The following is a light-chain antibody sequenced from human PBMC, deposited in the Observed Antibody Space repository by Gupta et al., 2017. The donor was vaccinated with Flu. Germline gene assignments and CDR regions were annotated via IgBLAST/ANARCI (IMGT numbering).Light chain of an antibody. CDR1: QSINSY. Sequence: EIVLTQSPATLSLSPGERATLSCRASQSINSYLAWYQQKPGQAPRLLIYDASNRATGIPARCSGSGGGTDFNLTISSREPEDYEVYYCQQRNNGHPLYTFGQGTKVEIK. CDR3: QQRNNGHPLYT. J-gene: IGKJ2*01. V-gene: IGKV3-11*01. CDR2: DAS.